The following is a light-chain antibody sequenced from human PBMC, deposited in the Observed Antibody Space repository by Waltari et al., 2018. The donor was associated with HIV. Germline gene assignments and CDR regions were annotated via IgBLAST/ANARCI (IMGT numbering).Light chain of an antibody. CDR1: QSVSSSY. CDR3: QQYGSSQIT. CDR2: GAS. J-gene: IGKJ5*01. Sequence: EIVLTQSPGTLSFPPGERATLSCRARQSVSSSYLAWYQQKPGQAPRLLIYGASSRATGIPDRFSGSGSGTDFTLTISRLEPEDFAVYYCQQYGSSQITFGQGTRLEIK. V-gene: IGKV3-20*01.